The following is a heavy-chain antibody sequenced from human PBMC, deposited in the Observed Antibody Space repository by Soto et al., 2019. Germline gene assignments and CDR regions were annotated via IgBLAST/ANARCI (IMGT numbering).Heavy chain of an antibody. V-gene: IGHV3-23*01. D-gene: IGHD6-13*01. J-gene: IGHJ3*02. CDR1: GFTYSSNA. CDR2: ISGSGGST. Sequence: PLGSLRLSCAASGFTYSSNAMSWVRQAPGTGLEWVSAISGSGGSTYYADSVKGRFTISRDNSKITLYLQMNSLRAEDTAVYYCAKDRPLQYSSSWYSGAFDIWGQGTMVTVSS. CDR3: AKDRPLQYSSSWYSGAFDI.